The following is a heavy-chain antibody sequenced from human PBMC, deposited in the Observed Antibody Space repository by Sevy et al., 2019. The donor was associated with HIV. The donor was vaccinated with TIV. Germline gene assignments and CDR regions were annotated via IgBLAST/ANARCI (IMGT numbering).Heavy chain of an antibody. V-gene: IGHV3-23*01. J-gene: IGHJ6*02. CDR1: GFAFSSFA. Sequence: GGSLRLSCAASGFAFSSFAMSWVRQAPGKGLEWVSAIVGRGGSTYYADSVKGRFTISRDNSKNTLYLQMNSLRAEDTAVYYCAKRPSSSWANYYYYYYGMDVWGQGTTVTVSS. CDR3: AKRPSSSWANYYYYYYGMDV. CDR2: IVGRGGST. D-gene: IGHD6-13*01.